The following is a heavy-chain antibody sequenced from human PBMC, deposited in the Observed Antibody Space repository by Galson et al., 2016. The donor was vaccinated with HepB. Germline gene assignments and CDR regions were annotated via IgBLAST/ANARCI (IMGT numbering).Heavy chain of an antibody. CDR2: MDWDDDT. Sequence: PALVKPTQTLTLTCTVSGLSLSTTGMRVSWIRQPPGKALEWLARMDWDDDTLYSKSLRTRLTISKDTSKNQVVLTMTNMDPVDTATYYCARSGDRYYDSSGYYYYFGSWGQGTLVTVSS. J-gene: IGHJ4*02. CDR3: ARSGDRYYDSSGYYYYFGS. V-gene: IGHV2-70*04. CDR1: GLSLSTTGMR. D-gene: IGHD3-22*01.